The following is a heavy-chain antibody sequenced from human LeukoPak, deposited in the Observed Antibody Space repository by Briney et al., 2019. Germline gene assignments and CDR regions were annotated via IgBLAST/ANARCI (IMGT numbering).Heavy chain of an antibody. CDR1: GYSFTTYW. Sequence: GGSLKISCKGSGYSFTTYWIVWVRQMPGKGPEWVGVIYPGESDTRYSPSFQGHVTISADKSIRTAYLQWSSLKASDTAMYYCARRPTNYFGMDVWGQGTTVTVSS. CDR2: IYPGESDT. V-gene: IGHV5-51*01. CDR3: ARRPTNYFGMDV. D-gene: IGHD1-26*01. J-gene: IGHJ6*02.